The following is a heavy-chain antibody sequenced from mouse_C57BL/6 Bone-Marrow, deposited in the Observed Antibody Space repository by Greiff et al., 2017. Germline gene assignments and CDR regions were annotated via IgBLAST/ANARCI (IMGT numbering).Heavy chain of an antibody. CDR3: SMILYGYVGV. V-gene: IGHV6-3*01. Sequence: EVKLMESGGGLVQPGGSMKLSCVASGFTFSNYWMNWVRQSPEKGLEWVAQIRLKSDNYATHYAESVKGRFTISRDDSKSSVYLQMNILSAEDTGIYYCSMILYGYVGVWGTGTTDTVSS. D-gene: IGHD2-4*01. CDR1: GFTFSNYW. CDR2: IRLKSDNYAT. J-gene: IGHJ1*03.